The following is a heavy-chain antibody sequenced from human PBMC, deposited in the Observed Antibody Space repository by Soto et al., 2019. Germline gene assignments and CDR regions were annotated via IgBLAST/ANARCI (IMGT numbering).Heavy chain of an antibody. J-gene: IGHJ4*02. Sequence: QVQLVESGGGVVQPGTSLKLSCAASGFTFDDFGFHWVRQAPGKGLEWVATLSYDGSHEYYADSVKGRFTISRDNSKSTLYLQMNSLKTEDTARYYGAKEMFPRTVLDSSSPWGDYWGQGTLVTVSS. CDR1: GFTFDDFG. D-gene: IGHD3-22*01. CDR2: LSYDGSHE. CDR3: AKEMFPRTVLDSSSPWGDY. V-gene: IGHV3-30*18.